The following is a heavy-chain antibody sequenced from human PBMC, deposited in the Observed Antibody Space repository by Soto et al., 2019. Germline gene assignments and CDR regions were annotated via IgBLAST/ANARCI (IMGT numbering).Heavy chain of an antibody. V-gene: IGHV3-23*01. J-gene: IGHJ4*02. D-gene: IGHD2-8*01. CDR2: ISGTGCST. CDR3: AKDRVPDFGNGVCYFDY. CDR1: GFTFSSYA. Sequence: PGGSLRLSCAASGFTFSSYAMSLERQTPGKGLECVSAISGTGCSTYYADSVKGRFTISRDNSKNTLYLQMNSLRAEDTAVYYCAKDRVPDFGNGVCYFDYWGQATLVTVSS.